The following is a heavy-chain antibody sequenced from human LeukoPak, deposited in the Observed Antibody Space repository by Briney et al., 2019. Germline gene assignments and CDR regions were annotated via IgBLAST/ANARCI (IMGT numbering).Heavy chain of an antibody. CDR2: IWYDGSNK. D-gene: IGHD2-15*01. V-gene: IGHV3-33*06. J-gene: IGHJ5*02. Sequence: PGGSLRLSCAASGFTFSSYGFHWARQAPGKGLEWVAVIWYDGSNKYYADSVKGRFTISRDSSKNTLYLQMNSLRAEDTAVYYRAKDGSGGGWKWFDPWGQGTLVTVSS. CDR3: AKDGSGGGWKWFDP. CDR1: GFTFSSYG.